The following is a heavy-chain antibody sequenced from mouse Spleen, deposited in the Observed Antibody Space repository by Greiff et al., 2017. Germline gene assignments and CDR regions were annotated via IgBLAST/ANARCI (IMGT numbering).Heavy chain of an antibody. D-gene: IGHD2-1*01. V-gene: IGHV3-6*01. J-gene: IGHJ1*01. CDR3: ARGRSTWYFDV. CDR1: GYSITSGYY. Sequence: VQLQQSGPGLVKPSQSLSLTCSVTGYSITSGYYWNWIRQFPGNKLEWMGYISYDGSNNYNPSLKNRISITRDTSKNQFFLKLNSVTTEDTATYYCARGRSTWYFDVWGAGTTVTVSS. CDR2: ISYDGSN.